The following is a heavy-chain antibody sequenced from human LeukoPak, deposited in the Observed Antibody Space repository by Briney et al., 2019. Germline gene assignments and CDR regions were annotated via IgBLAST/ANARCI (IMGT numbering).Heavy chain of an antibody. D-gene: IGHD3-16*01. Sequence: PGGSLRLSCAASGFTFSSYSMSWDRQAPGKGLEWVSYISSGSSTIYYADSVKGRFTISRDNAKNSLYLQMNSLRDEDTAVYYCARVSLLWGGFDYWGQGTLVTVSS. CDR1: GFTFSSYS. CDR2: ISSGSSTI. J-gene: IGHJ4*02. CDR3: ARVSLLWGGFDY. V-gene: IGHV3-48*02.